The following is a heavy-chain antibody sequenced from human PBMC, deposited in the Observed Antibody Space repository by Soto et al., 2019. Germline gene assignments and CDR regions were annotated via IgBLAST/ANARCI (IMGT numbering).Heavy chain of an antibody. V-gene: IGHV3-64*01. CDR1: GFTFSSYA. Sequence: GGSLRLSCAASGFTFSSYAMHWVRQAPGKGLEYVSAISSNGGSTYYANSVKGRFTISRDNSKNTLYLQMGSLRAEDMAVYYCARDSLSGPGVFDIWGQGTTDTGSS. J-gene: IGHJ3*02. CDR2: ISSNGGST. D-gene: IGHD3-3*01. CDR3: ARDSLSGPGVFDI.